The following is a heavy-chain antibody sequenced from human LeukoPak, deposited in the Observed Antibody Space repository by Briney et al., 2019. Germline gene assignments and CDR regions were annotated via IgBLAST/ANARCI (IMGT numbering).Heavy chain of an antibody. V-gene: IGHV3-21*01. CDR3: AELGITMIGGV. D-gene: IGHD3-10*02. CDR2: ISSSSSYI. J-gene: IGHJ6*04. Sequence: GGSLRLSCAASGFTFSRSWMTWVRQAPGKGLEWVSSISSSSSYIYYADSVKGRFTISRDNAKNSLYLQMNSLRAEDTAVYYCAELGITMIGGVWGKGTTVTISS. CDR1: GFTFSRSW.